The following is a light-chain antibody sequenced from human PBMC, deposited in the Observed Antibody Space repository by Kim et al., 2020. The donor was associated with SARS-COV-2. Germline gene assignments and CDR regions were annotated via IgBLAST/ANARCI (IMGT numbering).Light chain of an antibody. Sequence: ASVGDTVTITCWASQSISPWLAWYQQKPGRAPKLLIYKASTLESGVPSRFSCSGSRSEFTLTISSLQPDDVATYYCQQYNTFSPVTFGQGTKLEI. CDR1: QSISPW. CDR3: QQYNTFSPVT. V-gene: IGKV1-5*03. J-gene: IGKJ2*01. CDR2: KAS.